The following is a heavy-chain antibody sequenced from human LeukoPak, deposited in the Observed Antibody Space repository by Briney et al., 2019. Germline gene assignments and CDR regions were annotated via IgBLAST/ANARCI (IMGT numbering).Heavy chain of an antibody. J-gene: IGHJ5*02. CDR2: IYHGGST. CDR3: ARGRGFGELSFDP. D-gene: IGHD3-10*01. Sequence: PSETLSLTCTVSGYSISSGYFWGWIRQPPGKGLEWIGSIYHGGSTFYNPSLKSRVTISEDTSKNQFSLRLTSVTAADTAVYYCARGRGFGELSFDPWGQGTLVTVSS. CDR1: GYSISSGYF. V-gene: IGHV4-38-2*02.